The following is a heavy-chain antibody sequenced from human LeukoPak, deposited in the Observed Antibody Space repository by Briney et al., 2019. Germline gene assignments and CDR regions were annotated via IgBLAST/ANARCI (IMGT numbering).Heavy chain of an antibody. V-gene: IGHV2-5*01. CDR3: AHRRWQLGYGWFDP. CDR2: IYWNDDK. D-gene: IGHD6-6*01. Sequence: SGPTLVKPTQTLTLTCTFSGFSLSTSGVGVGWIRQPPGKALEWLALIYWNDDKCYSPSLKSRLTITKDTSKNQVVLTMTNMDPVDTATYCCAHRRWQLGYGWFDPWGQGTLVTVSS. CDR1: GFSLSTSGVG. J-gene: IGHJ5*02.